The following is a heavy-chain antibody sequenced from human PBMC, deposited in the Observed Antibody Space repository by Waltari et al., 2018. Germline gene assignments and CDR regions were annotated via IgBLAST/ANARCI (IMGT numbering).Heavy chain of an antibody. D-gene: IGHD3-16*01. V-gene: IGHV3-23*01. Sequence: EVQLLESGGGLVRPGGSMRLSCAASGFTFSTSAMNWVRQAPGRGSGWVSTFRWSGGSTYYAYAVKGRFTISRDNSKNTQYLQMNSLRAEDSAVYYCARDRLYDGMDVLGQGTTVTVSS. CDR1: GFTFSTSA. J-gene: IGHJ6*02. CDR3: ARDRLYDGMDV. CDR2: FRWSGGST.